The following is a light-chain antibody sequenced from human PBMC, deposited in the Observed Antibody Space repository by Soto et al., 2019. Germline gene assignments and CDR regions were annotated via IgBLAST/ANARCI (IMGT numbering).Light chain of an antibody. CDR3: QQYDNWPPFT. V-gene: IGKV3-15*01. Sequence: EIVMTQSPVTLSVSPGERATLSCRASQSVGSHLAWYQQRPGQAPRLLIYGASYRATGIPARFSGSGSGTDFTLNISSLQSEDFAVYYCQQYDNWPPFTLAPATNVDLK. J-gene: IGKJ3*01. CDR2: GAS. CDR1: QSVGSH.